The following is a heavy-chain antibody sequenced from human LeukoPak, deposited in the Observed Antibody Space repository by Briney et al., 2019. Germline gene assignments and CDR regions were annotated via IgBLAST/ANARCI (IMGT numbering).Heavy chain of an antibody. CDR2: IYYSGST. V-gene: IGHV4-39*07. D-gene: IGHD2-8*01. CDR1: GGSIGSSSYY. Sequence: SETLSLTCTVSGGSIGSSSYYWGWIRQPPGKGLEWIGSIYYSGSTYYNPSLKSRVTISVDTSKNQFSLKLSSVTAADTAVYYCARGPFYCTNGVCYSSSGWGRNYFDYWGQGTLVTVSS. J-gene: IGHJ4*02. CDR3: ARGPFYCTNGVCYSSSGWGRNYFDY.